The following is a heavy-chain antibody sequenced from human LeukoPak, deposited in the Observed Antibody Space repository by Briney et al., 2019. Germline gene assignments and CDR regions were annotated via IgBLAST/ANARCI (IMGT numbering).Heavy chain of an antibody. CDR3: ASPFDY. Sequence: SETLSLTCTVSGGSISSYSWGWIRQPPGKGLEWIGSIYYSGSSGSTFYNPSLKSRVTISVDTSKNQFSLKLSSVTAADTAIYYCASPFDYWGQGTLVTVSS. CDR2: IYYSGSSGST. CDR1: GGSISSYS. V-gene: IGHV4-39*01. J-gene: IGHJ4*02.